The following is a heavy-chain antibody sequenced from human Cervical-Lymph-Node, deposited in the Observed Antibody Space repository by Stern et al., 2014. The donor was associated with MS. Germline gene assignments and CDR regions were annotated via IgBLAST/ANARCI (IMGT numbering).Heavy chain of an antibody. J-gene: IGHJ4*02. V-gene: IGHV3-74*01. Sequence: EVQLVESGGGLVQPGGSLRLSCVASGFTFSRYWMHWVRQAPGKGLVWVSRIEGDGSTTNYADSVKGRFTISRDNAKNTLYLQMNSLRAEDTAVYYCARDPSLWSGFSDYWGQGTLVSVSS. D-gene: IGHD3-3*01. CDR1: GFTFSRYW. CDR3: ARDPSLWSGFSDY. CDR2: IEGDGSTT.